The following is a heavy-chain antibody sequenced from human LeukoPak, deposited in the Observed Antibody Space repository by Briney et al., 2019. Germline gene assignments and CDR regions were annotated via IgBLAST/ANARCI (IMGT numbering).Heavy chain of an antibody. CDR2: IYSGGST. J-gene: IGHJ4*02. D-gene: IGHD6-13*01. Sequence: GGSLRLSCAASGFTVSSNEMSWVRQAPGKGLEWVSVIYSGGSTYYADSVKGRFTISRDNSKNTLYLQMNSLRAEDTAVYYCARLGIITAAGSNDYWGQGTLVTVSS. V-gene: IGHV3-53*01. CDR3: ARLGIITAAGSNDY. CDR1: GFTVSSNE.